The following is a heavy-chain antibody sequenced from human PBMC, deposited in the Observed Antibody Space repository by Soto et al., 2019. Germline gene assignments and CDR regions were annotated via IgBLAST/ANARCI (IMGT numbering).Heavy chain of an antibody. CDR3: AKHYLAPTLRFLEWLNDPVLDY. CDR2: ISGSGGST. Sequence: GGSLRLSCAASGFTFSSYAMSWVRQAPGKGLEWVSAISGSGGSTYYADSVKGRFTISRDNSKNTLYLQMNSLRAEDTAVYYCAKHYLAPTLRFLEWLNDPVLDYWGQGTLVTVSS. CDR1: GFTFSSYA. V-gene: IGHV3-23*01. D-gene: IGHD3-3*01. J-gene: IGHJ4*02.